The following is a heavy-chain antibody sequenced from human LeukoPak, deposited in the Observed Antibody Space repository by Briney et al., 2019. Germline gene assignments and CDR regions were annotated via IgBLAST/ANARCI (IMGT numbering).Heavy chain of an antibody. Sequence: SETLSPTSTASGCSISSYYWSWIRQPPGKGLEWIGYIYYSGSTNYNPSLKSRVTISGDTYKDLLSLKLSSVTAADTAVYCCARDVVVPASIAVSFSHYYMDTRGEGTTVTVSS. CDR1: GCSISSYY. D-gene: IGHD2-2*01. CDR2: IYYSGST. V-gene: IGHV4-59*01. CDR3: ARDVVVPASIAVSFSHYYMDT. J-gene: IGHJ6*01.